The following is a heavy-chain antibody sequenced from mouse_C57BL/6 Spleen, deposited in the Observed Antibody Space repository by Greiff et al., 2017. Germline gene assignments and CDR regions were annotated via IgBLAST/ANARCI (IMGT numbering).Heavy chain of an antibody. CDR3: AREPLLTAYYFDY. Sequence: QVQLQQSGPELVKPGASVKISCKASGYAFSSSWMNWVKQRPGKGLEWIGRISPGDGDTNYNGKFKGKATLTADKYSSTAYMQLSSLTSEDSAVYFCAREPLLTAYYFDYWGQGTTLTVSS. V-gene: IGHV1-82*01. D-gene: IGHD4-1*01. CDR1: GYAFSSSW. CDR2: ISPGDGDT. J-gene: IGHJ2*01.